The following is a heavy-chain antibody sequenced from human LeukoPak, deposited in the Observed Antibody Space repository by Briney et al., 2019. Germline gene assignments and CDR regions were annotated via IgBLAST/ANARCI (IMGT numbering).Heavy chain of an antibody. V-gene: IGHV3-23*01. J-gene: IGHJ6*02. CDR1: GFTFSSYA. CDR2: ISGSGGVT. Sequence: GGSLRLSCAASGFTFSSYAMTWVRQAPEEGLEWVSAISGSGGVTYYADSVKGRFTISRDNSKNTLYLQMSTLRTDDTAVYYCAKLGQKLVGFNGMDVWGRGTRSPSP. CDR3: AKLGQKLVGFNGMDV. D-gene: IGHD6-13*01.